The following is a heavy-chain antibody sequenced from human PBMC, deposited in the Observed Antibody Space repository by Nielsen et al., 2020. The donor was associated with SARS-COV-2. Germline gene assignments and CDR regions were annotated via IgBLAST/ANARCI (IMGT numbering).Heavy chain of an antibody. Sequence: SETLSLTCAVYGGSFSGYYWSWIRQPPGKGLEWIGEINHSGSTNYNPSLKSRVTMSVDTSKNQFSLKLSSVTAADTAVYYCARDLGGYCSSTSCSIYYGMDVWGQGTTVTVSS. V-gene: IGHV4-34*01. J-gene: IGHJ6*02. CDR2: INHSGST. CDR3: ARDLGGYCSSTSCSIYYGMDV. D-gene: IGHD2-2*01. CDR1: GGSFSGYY.